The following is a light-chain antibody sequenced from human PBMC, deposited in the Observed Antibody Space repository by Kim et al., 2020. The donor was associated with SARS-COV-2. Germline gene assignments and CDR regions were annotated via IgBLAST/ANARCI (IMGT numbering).Light chain of an antibody. CDR1: QSISDV. Sequence: LSASVGDRITITCRASQSISDVLAWYQQKAGKAPKLLIYQASRLQSGVPSRFTGSGSGTEFTLTISSLQPDDFATYYCQQYISYSTFGRGTKLEI. J-gene: IGKJ2*01. CDR3: QQYISYST. V-gene: IGKV1-5*03. CDR2: QAS.